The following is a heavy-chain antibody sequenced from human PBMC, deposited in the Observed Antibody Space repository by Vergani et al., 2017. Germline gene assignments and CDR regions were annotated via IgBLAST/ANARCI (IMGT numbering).Heavy chain of an antibody. CDR1: GFTFSSYA. CDR2: ISSNGGST. D-gene: IGHD6-13*01. Sequence: EVQLLESGGGLVQPGGSLRLSCAASGFTFSSYAISWVRQAPGKGLEYVSAISSNGGSTYYANSVKGRFTISRDNSKNTLYLQMGSLRAEDMAVYYCARGDEVDEQLGLDYWGQGTLVTVSS. CDR3: ARGDEVDEQLGLDY. J-gene: IGHJ4*02. V-gene: IGHV3-64*01.